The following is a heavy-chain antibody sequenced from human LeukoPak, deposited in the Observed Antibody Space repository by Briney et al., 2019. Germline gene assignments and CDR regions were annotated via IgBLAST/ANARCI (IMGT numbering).Heavy chain of an antibody. V-gene: IGHV5-10-1*01. CDR3: ARQYGSGSSISPDFDY. J-gene: IGHJ4*02. D-gene: IGHD6-19*01. Sequence: PGESLKISCKGSGYTFTNYWITWVRQMPGKGLEWMGRIDPSDSYGDYSPSFQGHVTVSVDKSISTAYLEWSSLKASDTAMYYCARQYGSGSSISPDFDYWGQGTLVTVSS. CDR2: IDPSDSYG. CDR1: GYTFTNYW.